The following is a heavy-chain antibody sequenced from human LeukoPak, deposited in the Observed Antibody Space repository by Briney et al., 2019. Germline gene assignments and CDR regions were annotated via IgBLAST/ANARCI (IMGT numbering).Heavy chain of an antibody. D-gene: IGHD3-10*01. J-gene: IGHJ4*02. CDR3: ARGRSVVRGVSHYYFDY. Sequence: SETLSLTCTVSGGSISSYYWSWIRQPPGKGLEWIGYIYYSGSTNYNPSLKSRVTISVDTSKNQFSLKLSSVTAADTAVYYCARGRSVVRGVSHYYFDYWGQGTLVTVSS. V-gene: IGHV4-59*01. CDR2: IYYSGST. CDR1: GGSISSYY.